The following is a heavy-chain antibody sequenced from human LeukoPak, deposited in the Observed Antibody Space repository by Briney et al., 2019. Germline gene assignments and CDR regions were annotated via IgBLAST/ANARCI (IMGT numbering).Heavy chain of an antibody. CDR3: ARDKGTSYLSSFDY. D-gene: IGHD6-6*01. CDR2: IYSGGST. J-gene: IGHJ4*02. Sequence: QAGGSLRLSCAASEFSVGSNYMTWVRQAPGKGLEWVSLIYSGGSTYYADSVKGRFTISRDNSKNTLYLQMNSLRAADTAVYYCARDKGTSYLSSFDYWGQGTLVTVSS. V-gene: IGHV3-66*01. CDR1: EFSVGSNY.